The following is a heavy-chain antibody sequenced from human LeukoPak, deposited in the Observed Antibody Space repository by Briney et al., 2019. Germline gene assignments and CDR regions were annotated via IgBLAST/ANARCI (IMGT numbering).Heavy chain of an antibody. CDR3: ARRRYDSSGEAFDI. CDR1: GYTFSNYW. J-gene: IGHJ3*02. Sequence: GESLKISCKGSGYTFSNYWIAWVRQMPGKGLEWMGIIYPGDSDTRYSPSFEGQVTFSADKSTSTAFLQWSSLKASDTAMYYCARRRYDSSGEAFDIWGQGTMVTVSS. V-gene: IGHV5-51*01. CDR2: IYPGDSDT. D-gene: IGHD3-22*01.